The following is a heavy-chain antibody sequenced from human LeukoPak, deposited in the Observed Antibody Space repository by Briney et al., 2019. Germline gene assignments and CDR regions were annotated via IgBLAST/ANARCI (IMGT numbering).Heavy chain of an antibody. CDR1: GLNFINYG. CDR2: ISSSSNTI. D-gene: IGHD2-15*01. CDR3: APIYCDSSSCSHYFEY. J-gene: IGHJ4*02. V-gene: IGHV3-48*01. Sequence: GGSLRLSCAGSGLNFINYGMNWVRQAPGKGLEWISYISSSSNTIYYADSVKGRFTISRDNAKNSLYLQMKSLGAEDTAVYYCAPIYCDSSSCSHYFEYWGQGTLVTVSS.